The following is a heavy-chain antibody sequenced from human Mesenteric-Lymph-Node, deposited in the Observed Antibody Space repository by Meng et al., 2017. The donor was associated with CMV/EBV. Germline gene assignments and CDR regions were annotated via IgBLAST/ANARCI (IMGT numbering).Heavy chain of an antibody. CDR1: ASVSSNSAA. CDR2: TYYRSKWYN. Sequence: ASVSSNSAAWNWIRQSPSRGLEWLGRTYYRSKWYNDYAVSVKSRITINVDTSKNQFSLQLNSVTPEDTAVYFCARDRDSSGYPFDYWGQGTLVTVSS. CDR3: ARDRDSSGYPFDY. J-gene: IGHJ4*02. D-gene: IGHD3-22*01. V-gene: IGHV6-1*01.